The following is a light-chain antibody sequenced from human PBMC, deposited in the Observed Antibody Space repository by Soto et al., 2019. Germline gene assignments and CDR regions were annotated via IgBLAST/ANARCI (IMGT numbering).Light chain of an antibody. CDR1: QSVSSNY. J-gene: IGKJ1*01. CDR3: QQYGNSLWT. CDR2: GAS. Sequence: EIVLTQSPGTLSLSPGERGTLSCRASQSVSSNYLAWYQQKPGQAPRLLIYGASSRATGVPDRFSGSGSGTDFALTISILEPEDLEMYYCQQYGNSLWTFGQGTKVDVK. V-gene: IGKV3-20*01.